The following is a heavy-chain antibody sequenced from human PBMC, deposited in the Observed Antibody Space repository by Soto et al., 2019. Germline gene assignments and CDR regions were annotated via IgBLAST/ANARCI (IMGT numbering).Heavy chain of an antibody. CDR3: ARGGIAAAGTGGDY. J-gene: IGHJ4*02. CDR1: GGSVSSNSEY. D-gene: IGHD6-13*01. Sequence: SETLSLTCTVSGGSVSSNSEYWTWLRQPPGKGLEWIGYFFSSGSTNYKPSLKSQVTISVDTSKNQFSLKLSSVTAADTAVYYCARGGIAAAGTGGDYWGQGTLVTVSS. V-gene: IGHV4-61*01. CDR2: FFSSGST.